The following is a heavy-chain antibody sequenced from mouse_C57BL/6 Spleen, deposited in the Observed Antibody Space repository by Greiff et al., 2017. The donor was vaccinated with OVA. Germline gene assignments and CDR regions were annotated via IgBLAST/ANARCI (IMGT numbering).Heavy chain of an antibody. Sequence: EVMLVESGEGLVKPGGSLKLSCAASGFTFSSYAMSWVRQTPEKRLEWVAYISSGGDYIYYADTVKGRFTISRDNARNTLYLQMSSLKSEDTAMYYCTREGYYLWYFDVWGTGTTVTVSS. D-gene: IGHD2-3*01. CDR3: TREGYYLWYFDV. CDR1: GFTFSSYA. J-gene: IGHJ1*03. V-gene: IGHV5-9-1*02. CDR2: ISSGGDYI.